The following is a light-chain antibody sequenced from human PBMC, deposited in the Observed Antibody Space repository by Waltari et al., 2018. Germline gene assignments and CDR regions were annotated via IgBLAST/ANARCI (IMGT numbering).Light chain of an antibody. Sequence: IVLTQSPDTLSLSPGERATLSCRASQSVTSISLAWYQQKPGQAPRLLIDSTSSRATDFSDRCSGSGSGTDVTLTINRREPEDSVVYHCQQYDGSAVTFGGGTRVEIK. CDR1: QSVTSIS. V-gene: IGKV3-20*01. CDR3: QQYDGSAVT. CDR2: STS. J-gene: IGKJ4*01.